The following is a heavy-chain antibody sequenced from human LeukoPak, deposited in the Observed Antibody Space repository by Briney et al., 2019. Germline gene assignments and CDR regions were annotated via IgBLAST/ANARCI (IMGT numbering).Heavy chain of an antibody. D-gene: IGHD3-22*01. CDR3: ARGGSSGYYYG. CDR2: LYTSGST. Sequence: SETLSLACTVSGGSISSYYWSWIRQPAGKGLEWIGRLYTSGSTNYNPSLKSRVTMSVDTSKNQFSLKLTSMTAADTAVYYCARGGSSGYYYGWGQGTLVTVSS. V-gene: IGHV4-4*07. J-gene: IGHJ4*02. CDR1: GGSISSYY.